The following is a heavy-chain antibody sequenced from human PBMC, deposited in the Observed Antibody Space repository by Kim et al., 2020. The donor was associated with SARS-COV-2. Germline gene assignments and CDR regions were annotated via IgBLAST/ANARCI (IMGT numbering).Heavy chain of an antibody. CDR1: GGSFSGYY. CDR2: INASGKT. J-gene: IGHJ4*02. Sequence: SGTLSLTCAVYGGSFSGYYWSWIRQPPGKGLEWIGEINASGKTNYNPSLKSRVTISVDTSKNQFSLQLTSVTAADTAAYYCARGRDKYWGNWGQGTLVTVSS. CDR3: ARGRDKYWGN. V-gene: IGHV4-34*01. D-gene: IGHD2-8*02.